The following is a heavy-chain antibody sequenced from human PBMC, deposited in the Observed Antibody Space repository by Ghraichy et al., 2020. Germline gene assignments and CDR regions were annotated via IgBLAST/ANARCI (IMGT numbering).Heavy chain of an antibody. J-gene: IGHJ4*02. V-gene: IGHV3-74*01. CDR1: GFTFSSYW. Sequence: ETLSLTCAASGFTFSSYWMHWVRQAPGKGLVWVSRLNSDGSNTYYADSVKGRFTISRDNAKNTLYLQVNSLRAEDTAVYYCARAGYSYGIYYLDYWGQGTLVTVSS. CDR3: ARAGYSYGIYYLDY. CDR2: LNSDGSNT. D-gene: IGHD5-18*01.